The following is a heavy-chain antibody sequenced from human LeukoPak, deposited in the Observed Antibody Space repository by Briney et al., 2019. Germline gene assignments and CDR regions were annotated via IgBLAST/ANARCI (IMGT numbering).Heavy chain of an antibody. CDR3: ARVRSAMVRERSDY. D-gene: IGHD3-10*01. J-gene: IGHJ4*02. Sequence: GASVKVSCKASGYTFTSHAMNWVRQAHGQGLEWMGWINTNTGNPTYAQGFTGRFVFSLDTSVSTAYLQISSLKAEDTAVYYCARVRSAMVRERSDYWGQGTLVTVSS. CDR2: INTNTGNP. V-gene: IGHV7-4-1*02. CDR1: GYTFTSHA.